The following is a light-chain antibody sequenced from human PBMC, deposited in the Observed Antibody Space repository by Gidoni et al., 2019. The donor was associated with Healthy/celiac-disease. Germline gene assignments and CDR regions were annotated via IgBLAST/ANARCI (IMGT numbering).Light chain of an antibody. CDR1: PTISNNY. CDR3: QHDTTSMLT. V-gene: IGKV3-20*01. CDR2: GAS. Sequence: EIVLTQSQGTLSLSPGERATLYCRAGPTISNNYLAWYQQRPGQAPRLLIFGASSRATGIPDRFSGSGSGTDFTLTISTLEPEDFALYYCQHDTTSMLTFGGGTRVEIK. J-gene: IGKJ4*01.